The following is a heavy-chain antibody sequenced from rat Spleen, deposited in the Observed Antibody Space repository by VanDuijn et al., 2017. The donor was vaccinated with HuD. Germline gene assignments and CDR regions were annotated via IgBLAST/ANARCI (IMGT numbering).Heavy chain of an antibody. D-gene: IGHD1-4*01. Sequence: EVQVLESGGGLVQPGNSLKLSCATSGLTFSTAWMYWYRQFPEKRLEWVARIKAKSYNYATDYTESVKGRFTISRDDSKSSIYLQMNNLKEEDTAIYYCACPYPGIDYWGQGVMVTVSS. CDR3: ACPYPGIDY. J-gene: IGHJ2*01. CDR2: IKAKSYNYAT. V-gene: IGHV6-6*01. CDR1: GLTFSTAW.